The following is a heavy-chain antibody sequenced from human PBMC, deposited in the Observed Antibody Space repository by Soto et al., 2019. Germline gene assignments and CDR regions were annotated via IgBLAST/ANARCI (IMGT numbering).Heavy chain of an antibody. V-gene: IGHV3-74*01. CDR1: GFTFSSHW. J-gene: IGHJ5*01. CDR2: INSDGSGT. Sequence: GGSLRLSCAASGFTFSSHWMHWVRQAPGKGLVWVSRINSDGSGTSYADSVKGRFTISRDNAKNTLYLQMNSLRSDDTGMYYCARSALDDDGYHYLDSWGQGTLVTVSS. CDR3: ARSALDDDGYHYLDS. D-gene: IGHD5-18*01.